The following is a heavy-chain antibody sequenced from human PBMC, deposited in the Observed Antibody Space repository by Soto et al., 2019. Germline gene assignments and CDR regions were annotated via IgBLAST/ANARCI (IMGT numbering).Heavy chain of an antibody. J-gene: IGHJ6*02. D-gene: IGHD3-9*01. CDR3: ARDRLRYFDWLLYYYYGMDV. CDR1: GYTFTGYY. CDR2: LNPNSGGT. Sequence: ASVKVSCKASGYTFTGYYMHWVRPAPGQGLEWMGWLNPNSGGTNYAQKFQGRVTMTRDTSISTAYMELSRLRSDDTAVYYCARDRLRYFDWLLYYYYGMDVWGQGTTVTVSS. V-gene: IGHV1-2*02.